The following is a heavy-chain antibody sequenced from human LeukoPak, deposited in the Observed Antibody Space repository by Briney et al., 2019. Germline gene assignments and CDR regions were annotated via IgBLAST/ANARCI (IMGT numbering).Heavy chain of an antibody. Sequence: PGGSLRLSCAASGFTLSGYWMTWVRQAQGKGVEWVAKIKQDGSEKYYLDSVKCLFTISRDNAKNSLYLQMNSLRDEDTAVYYCAPLMGNYSSSLYFDYWGQGTLVTVSS. CDR1: GFTLSGYW. J-gene: IGHJ4*02. CDR3: APLMGNYSSSLYFDY. D-gene: IGHD6-13*01. V-gene: IGHV3-7*02. CDR2: IKQDGSEK.